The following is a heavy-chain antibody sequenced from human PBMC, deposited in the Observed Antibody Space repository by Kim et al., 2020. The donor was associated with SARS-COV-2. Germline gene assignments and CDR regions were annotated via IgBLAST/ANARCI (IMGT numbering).Heavy chain of an antibody. J-gene: IGHJ5*02. CDR2: ISYDGSNK. D-gene: IGHD1-26*01. CDR3: ARPYSGSYRGWFDP. V-gene: IGHV3-30*04. Sequence: GGSLRLSCAASGFTFSSYAMHWVRQAPGKGLEWVAVISYDGSNKYYADSVKGRFTISRDNSKNTLYLQMNSLSAEDTAVYYCARPYSGSYRGWFDPWGQGTLVTVSS. CDR1: GFTFSSYA.